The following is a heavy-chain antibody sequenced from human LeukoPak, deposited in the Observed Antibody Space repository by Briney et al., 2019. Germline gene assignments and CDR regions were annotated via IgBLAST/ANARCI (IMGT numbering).Heavy chain of an antibody. J-gene: IGHJ4*02. D-gene: IGHD3-16*02. CDR1: GFTFSSYS. CDR2: ISSSSSYI. V-gene: IGHV3-21*01. Sequence: GGSLRLSCAASGFTFSSYSMNRVRQAPGKGLEWVSSISSSSSYIYYADSVKGRFTISRDNAKNSLYLQMNSLRAEDTAVYYCAKTVGVPAAVYDYVWGSYRYPFDYWGQGTLVTVSS. CDR3: AKTVGVPAAVYDYVWGSYRYPFDY.